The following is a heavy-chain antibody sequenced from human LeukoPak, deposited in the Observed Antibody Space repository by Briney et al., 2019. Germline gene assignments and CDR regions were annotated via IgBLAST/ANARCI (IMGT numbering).Heavy chain of an antibody. CDR3: ASFPGFDYYGMDV. Sequence: SETLSLTCAVYGGSFSGYYWSWIRQPPGKGLEWIGEINHSGSTNYDPSLKSRVTISVDTSKNQFSLKLSSVTAADTDVYYCASFPGFDYYGMDVWGQGTTVTVSS. CDR2: INHSGST. J-gene: IGHJ6*02. CDR1: GGSFSGYY. D-gene: IGHD3-10*01. V-gene: IGHV4-34*01.